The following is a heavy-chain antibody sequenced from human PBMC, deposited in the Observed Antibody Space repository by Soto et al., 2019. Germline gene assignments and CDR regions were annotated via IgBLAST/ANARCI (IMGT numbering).Heavy chain of an antibody. CDR3: ARDLDSSSPKYYYYGMDV. J-gene: IGHJ6*02. V-gene: IGHV1-2*02. CDR2: INPNSGNT. Sequence: QVQLVQSGAEVKKPGASVKVSCKASGYTFTGYYMHWVRQAPGQGLEWMGWINPNSGNTNYAQKLQGRVTMTTDTSTSTAYMELRSLRSDDTAVYYCARDLDSSSPKYYYYGMDVWGQGTTVTVSS. D-gene: IGHD6-6*01. CDR1: GYTFTGYY.